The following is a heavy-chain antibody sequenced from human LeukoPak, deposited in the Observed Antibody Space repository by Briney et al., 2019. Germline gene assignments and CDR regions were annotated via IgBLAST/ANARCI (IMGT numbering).Heavy chain of an antibody. CDR1: GFTFDDYG. V-gene: IGHV3-20*04. CDR2: INWNGGSR. Sequence: GGSLRLSCAASGFTFDDYGMSWVRQAPGKGLEWVSGINWNGGSRGYADSVKGRFTISRDNSKKTGYLQMNSLRVEDTAVYYCARDNYDSSGDFKGDFWGQGTLVTVSS. CDR3: ARDNYDSSGDFKGDF. D-gene: IGHD3-22*01. J-gene: IGHJ4*02.